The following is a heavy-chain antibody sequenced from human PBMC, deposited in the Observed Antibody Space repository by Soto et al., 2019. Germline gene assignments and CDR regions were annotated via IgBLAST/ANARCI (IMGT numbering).Heavy chain of an antibody. J-gene: IGHJ4*02. CDR1: GGSISSGGYS. V-gene: IGHV4-30-2*01. CDR2: IYHSGST. D-gene: IGHD5-18*01. Sequence: PSETLSLTCAVSGGSISSGGYSWSWIRQPPGKGLEWIGYIYHSGSTYYNPSPKSRVTISVDRSKNQFSLKLSSVTAADTAVYYCASSSGYSYGPPFDYWGQRTLVTVSS. CDR3: ASSSGYSYGPPFDY.